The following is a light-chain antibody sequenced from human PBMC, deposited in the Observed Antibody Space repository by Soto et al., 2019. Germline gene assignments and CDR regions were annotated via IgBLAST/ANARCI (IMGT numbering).Light chain of an antibody. V-gene: IGKV1-5*01. CDR1: HTIGNW. CDR3: QHYDSSSPYS. J-gene: IGKJ2*03. Sequence: DIQMTQSPSTLSASVGDRVTITCRASHTIGNWLAWYHQKFGKAPKLLIHDASTLQSGVPSRFSGSGSGTAFTLTISSLQPDDFATYFCQHYDSSSPYSFGQGTKVQIK. CDR2: DAS.